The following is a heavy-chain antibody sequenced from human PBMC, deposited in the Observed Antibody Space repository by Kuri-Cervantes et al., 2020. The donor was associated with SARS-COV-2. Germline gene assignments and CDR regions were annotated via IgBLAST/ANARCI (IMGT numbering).Heavy chain of an antibody. CDR3: ARDEGITGTYNWFDP. CDR1: GGSISSYY. D-gene: IGHD1-7*01. Sequence: SETLSLTCTVSGGSISSYYWCWIRQPPGKGLEWIGYIYYSGSTNYNPSLKSRVTISVDTSKNQFSLKLSSVTAADTAVYYCARDEGITGTYNWFDPWGQGTMVTVSS. CDR2: IYYSGST. V-gene: IGHV4-59*01. J-gene: IGHJ5*02.